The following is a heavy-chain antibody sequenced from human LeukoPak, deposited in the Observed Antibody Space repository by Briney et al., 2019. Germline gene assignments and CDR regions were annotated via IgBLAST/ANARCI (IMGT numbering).Heavy chain of an antibody. D-gene: IGHD2-21*02. CDR1: GGSISSYY. V-gene: IGHV4-59*01. J-gene: IGHJ4*02. Sequence: SETLSLTCTVSGGSISSYYWSWIRQPPGKGLEWIGYIYYSGSTNYNPSLKSRVTISVDTSKNQFSLKLSSVTAADTAVYHCARSRTYCGGDCSGYYFDYWGQGTLVTVSS. CDR3: ARSRTYCGGDCSGYYFDY. CDR2: IYYSGST.